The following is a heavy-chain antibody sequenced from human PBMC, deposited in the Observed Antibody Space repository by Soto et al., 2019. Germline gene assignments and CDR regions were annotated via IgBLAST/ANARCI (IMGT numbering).Heavy chain of an antibody. CDR2: IYWDDAK. Sequence: QITLKESGPTLVKPTQTLTLTCTFSGFSLSTSRVGVGWIRQPPGKALEWLAVIYWDDAKTYRPSLKSRLTISKDTSKTQVALTMTNMDPVDPATYYCAHAYGGRSLYWGQGTLVTVSS. CDR1: GFSLSTSRVG. J-gene: IGHJ4*02. CDR3: AHAYGGRSLY. D-gene: IGHD1-26*01. V-gene: IGHV2-5*02.